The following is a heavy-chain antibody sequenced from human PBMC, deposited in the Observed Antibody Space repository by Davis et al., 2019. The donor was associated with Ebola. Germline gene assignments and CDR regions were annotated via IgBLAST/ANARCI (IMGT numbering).Heavy chain of an antibody. CDR2: IYYSGST. Sequence: MPSETLSLTCTVFRDSVSGYYWSWIRQPPGKGLEWIGYIYYSGSTNYNPSLKSRVTISVDTSKNQFSLKLSSVTAADTAMYYCARRGTSSWYAGWFDPWGQGTLVTVSS. CDR1: RDSVSGYY. V-gene: IGHV4-59*08. J-gene: IGHJ5*02. D-gene: IGHD6-13*01. CDR3: ARRGTSSWYAGWFDP.